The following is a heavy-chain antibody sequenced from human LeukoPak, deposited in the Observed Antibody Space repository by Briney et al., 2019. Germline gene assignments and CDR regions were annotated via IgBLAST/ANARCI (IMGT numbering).Heavy chain of an antibody. CDR2: ISGSGGST. V-gene: IGHV3-23*01. J-gene: IGHJ4*02. CDR1: GFTFSSYA. CDR3: ASPPHYYYDSSGHFDY. Sequence: GGSLRLSCAASGFTFSSYAMSWVRQAPGKGLEWVSAISGSGGSTYYADSVKGRFTISRDNSKNTLYLQMNSLRAEDTAVYYCASPPHYYYDSSGHFDYWGQGTLVTVSS. D-gene: IGHD3-22*01.